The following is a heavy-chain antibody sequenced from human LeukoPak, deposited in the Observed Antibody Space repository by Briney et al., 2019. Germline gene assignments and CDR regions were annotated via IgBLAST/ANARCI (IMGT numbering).Heavy chain of an antibody. CDR2: IWYDGSDK. V-gene: IGHV3-33*01. Sequence: GRSLRLSCAASGFTFSGYGMHWVRQAPGKGLEWVAVIWYDGSDKYYADSVKGRFTISRDNSKNTLYLQMNSLRADDTAVYYCARGSSLRVTAFDIWGQGTMVTVSS. J-gene: IGHJ3*02. D-gene: IGHD3-10*01. CDR3: ARGSSLRVTAFDI. CDR1: GFTFSGYG.